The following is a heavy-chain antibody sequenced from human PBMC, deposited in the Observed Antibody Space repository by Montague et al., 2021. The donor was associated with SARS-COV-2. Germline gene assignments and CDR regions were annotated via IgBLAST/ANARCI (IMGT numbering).Heavy chain of an antibody. Sequence: SLRLSCAASGFPFSRHEVNWVRQAPGKGLEWVSYITSDGGIIYYADFVEGRFTISRDNAKNSLYLHMNGLRVGDTAVYYCATLARGLFDHGMDVWGQETTVTVSS. D-gene: IGHD3-10*01. CDR2: ITSDGGII. J-gene: IGHJ6*02. V-gene: IGHV3-48*03. CDR1: GFPFSRHE. CDR3: ATLARGLFDHGMDV.